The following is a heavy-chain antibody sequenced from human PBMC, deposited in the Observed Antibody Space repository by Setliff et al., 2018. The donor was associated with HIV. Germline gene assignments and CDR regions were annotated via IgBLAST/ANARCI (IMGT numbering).Heavy chain of an antibody. Sequence: PSETLSLTCAVYGGSFSGYYWSWIRQPPGKGLEWIGEINHSGSTRYNPSLKSRVTISVDTAKNQFSLKLSSVTAADTAVYYCARVLGRYYDSSGRPGFQHWGQGTLVTVSS. CDR1: GGSFSGYY. J-gene: IGHJ1*01. CDR3: ARVLGRYYDSSGRPGFQH. V-gene: IGHV4-34*01. CDR2: INHSGST. D-gene: IGHD3-22*01.